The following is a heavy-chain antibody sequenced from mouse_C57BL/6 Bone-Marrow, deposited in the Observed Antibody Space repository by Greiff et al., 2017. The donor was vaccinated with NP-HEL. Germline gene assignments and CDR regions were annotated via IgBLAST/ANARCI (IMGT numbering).Heavy chain of an antibody. J-gene: IGHJ1*03. D-gene: IGHD1-1*01. CDR2: IDPANGNT. CDR3: ARSFGSSHWYFDV. Sequence: DVKLVESVAELVRPGASVKLSCTASGFNIKNTYMHWVKQRPEQGLEWIGRIDPANGNTKYAPKFQGKATITADTSSNTAYLQLSSLTSEDTAIYYCARSFGSSHWYFDVWGTGTTVTVSS. V-gene: IGHV14-3*01. CDR1: GFNIKNTY.